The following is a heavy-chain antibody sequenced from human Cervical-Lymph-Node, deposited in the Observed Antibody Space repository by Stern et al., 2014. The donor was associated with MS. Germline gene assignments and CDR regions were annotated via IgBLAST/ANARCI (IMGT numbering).Heavy chain of an antibody. V-gene: IGHV1-8*01. CDR1: GYTFPNYD. D-gene: IGHD4-17*01. CDR2: VNPNSGTT. Sequence: QVQLVESGAEVKKPGASVKVSCKASGYTFPNYDINWVRQATGQGLECLGWVNPNSGTTAYAQKFQGRVTMTRDTSISTAYMELSSLRSDDTAVYYCARSDYGDWDYWGQGTPVTVSS. J-gene: IGHJ4*02. CDR3: ARSDYGDWDY.